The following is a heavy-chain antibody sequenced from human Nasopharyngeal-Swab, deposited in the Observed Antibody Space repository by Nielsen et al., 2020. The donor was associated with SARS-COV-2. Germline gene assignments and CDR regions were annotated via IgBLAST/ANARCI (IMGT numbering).Heavy chain of an antibody. J-gene: IGHJ6*02. D-gene: IGHD3-10*01. CDR2: IDPSDSYI. CDR1: GYSFTSYW. CDR3: AASRGPGSYYYGSGDQSMDV. V-gene: IGHV5-10-1*01. Sequence: KVSCKGSGYSFTSYWISWVRQMPGKGLEWMGRIDPSDSYINYSPSFQGHVTISADKSISTAYLQWSSLKASDTAMYYCAASRGPGSYYYGSGDQSMDVWGQGTTVTVSS.